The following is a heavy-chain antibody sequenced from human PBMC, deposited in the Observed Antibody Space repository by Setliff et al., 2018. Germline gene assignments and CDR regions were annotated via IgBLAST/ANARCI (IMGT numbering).Heavy chain of an antibody. CDR1: GFTFGTYT. J-gene: IGHJ4*02. V-gene: IGHV3-21*01. CDR2: ISRDSLHI. D-gene: IGHD2-21*01. Sequence: GESLTISCAASGFTFGTYTMNWIRQAPGKGLEWVSSISRDSLHIYYADSLKGRFTISRDNAENSLYLQMNSLRAEDTAVYFCARSENCFNTNCSPYDYWGQGALVTVSS. CDR3: ARSENCFNTNCSPYDY.